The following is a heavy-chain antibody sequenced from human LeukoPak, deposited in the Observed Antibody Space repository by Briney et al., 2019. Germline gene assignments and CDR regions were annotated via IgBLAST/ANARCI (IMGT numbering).Heavy chain of an antibody. V-gene: IGHV3-23*01. Sequence: PGGSLRLSCVGSGFTFSSHAMSWVRQAPEKGLEWVSGIYESGQTTHHADSVKGRFSISRDNSKNTLYLQMDSLRGEDTAIYYCAKDYRIGYSDHFDYWGQGALVTVSS. CDR1: GFTFSSHA. J-gene: IGHJ4*02. CDR3: AKDYRIGYSDHFDY. D-gene: IGHD2-21*01. CDR2: IYESGQTT.